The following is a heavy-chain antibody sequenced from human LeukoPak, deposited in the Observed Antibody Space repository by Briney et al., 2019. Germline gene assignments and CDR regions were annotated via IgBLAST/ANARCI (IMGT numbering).Heavy chain of an antibody. CDR1: GFTFGAYG. D-gene: IGHD2-2*01. CDR3: GLVVVPAASIDY. Sequence: GSLRLSCEASGFTFGAYGMTWVRQPPGKGLEWIGEINHSGSTNYNPSLKSRVTISVDTSKNQFSLKLSSVTAADTAVYYCGLVVVPAASIDYWGQGTLVTVSS. J-gene: IGHJ4*02. CDR2: INHSGST. V-gene: IGHV4-34*08.